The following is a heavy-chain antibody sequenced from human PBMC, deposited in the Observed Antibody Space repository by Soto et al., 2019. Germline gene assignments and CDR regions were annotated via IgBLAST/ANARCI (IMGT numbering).Heavy chain of an antibody. Sequence: QVQLVQSGAEVKKPGSSVKVSCKASGGTFSSYTISWVRQAPGQGLEWMGRIIPILGIANYAQKFQGRVTITADKSTSTAYMELSSLRSEDTAVYYCAREEDTAMVSHYYYYMDVWGKGTTVTVSS. CDR3: AREEDTAMVSHYYYYMDV. CDR1: GGTFSSYT. J-gene: IGHJ6*03. V-gene: IGHV1-69*08. D-gene: IGHD5-18*01. CDR2: IIPILGIA.